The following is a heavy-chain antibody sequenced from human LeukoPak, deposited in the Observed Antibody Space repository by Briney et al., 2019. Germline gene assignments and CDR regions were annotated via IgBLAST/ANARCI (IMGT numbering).Heavy chain of an antibody. Sequence: GGSLRLSCAASGFTFSSYGMHWVRQAPGKGLEWVTVIWYDGSNKYYADSVKGRFTISRDNSKNTLYLQMNSLRAEDTAVYYCARRRGRSQGPYGMDVWGKGTTVTVSS. CDR3: ARRRGRSQGPYGMDV. J-gene: IGHJ6*04. CDR1: GFTFSSYG. CDR2: IWYDGSNK. V-gene: IGHV3-33*01.